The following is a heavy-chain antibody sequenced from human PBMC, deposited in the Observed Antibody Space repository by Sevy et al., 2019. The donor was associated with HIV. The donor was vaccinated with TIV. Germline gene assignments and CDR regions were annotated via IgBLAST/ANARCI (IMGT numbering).Heavy chain of an antibody. V-gene: IGHV4-4*07. Sequence: SETLSLTYTVSGGSISTYYWSWIRQPAGKGLEWIGHIYISGSTNYNPSLKSRVTMSLDTSKNQFSLKLTSVTAADTAVYYCARTSPGYGGGWYDFDYWGQGTLVTVSS. J-gene: IGHJ4*02. D-gene: IGHD6-19*01. CDR3: ARTSPGYGGGWYDFDY. CDR2: IYISGST. CDR1: GGSISTYY.